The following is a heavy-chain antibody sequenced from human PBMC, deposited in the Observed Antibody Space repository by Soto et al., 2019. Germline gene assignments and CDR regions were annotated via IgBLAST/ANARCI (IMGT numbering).Heavy chain of an antibody. CDR1: GYTFTSYA. D-gene: IGHD3-3*01. CDR2: INAGNGNT. V-gene: IGHV1-3*01. CDR3: ARRSYDVWSGPPALYYYYGMDV. Sequence: ASVKVSCKASGYTFTSYAMHWVRQAPGQRLEWMGWINAGNGNTKYSQKFQGRVTITRDTSASTAYMELSSLRSEDTAVYYCARRSYDVWSGPPALYYYYGMDVWGQGTTVTVSS. J-gene: IGHJ6*02.